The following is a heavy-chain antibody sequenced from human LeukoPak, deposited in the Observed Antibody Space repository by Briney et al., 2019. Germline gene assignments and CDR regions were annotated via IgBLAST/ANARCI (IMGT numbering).Heavy chain of an antibody. D-gene: IGHD6-13*01. CDR2: IYDSGST. J-gene: IGHJ5*02. V-gene: IGHV4-30-4*01. CDR3: ARGKQQLVRRGWFDP. Sequence: SQTLSLTCTVSGASIRSGDYYWSWIRQPPGKGLEWIGYIYDSGSTYYNPSLKSRITISVDTSKNQFSLKLSSVTAADTAVYYCARGKQQLVRRGWFDPWGQGTLVTVSS. CDR1: GASIRSGDYY.